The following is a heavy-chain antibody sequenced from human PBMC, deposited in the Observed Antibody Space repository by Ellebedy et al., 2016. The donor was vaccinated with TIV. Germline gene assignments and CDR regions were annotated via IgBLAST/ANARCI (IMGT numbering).Heavy chain of an antibody. CDR1: GSTFSRYE. J-gene: IGHJ6*02. CDR3: ARAGRGYSDDYGYYGMDV. D-gene: IGHD5-18*01. V-gene: IGHV3-48*03. Sequence: PGGSLRLSCAASGSTFSRYEMNWVRQAPGKGLEWVPYISSSSSTVYYVDSVKGRFTISRDNAKKSLYLKMNSLRAEDTAVYYCARAGRGYSDDYGYYGMDVWGQGTTVTVSS. CDR2: ISSSSSTV.